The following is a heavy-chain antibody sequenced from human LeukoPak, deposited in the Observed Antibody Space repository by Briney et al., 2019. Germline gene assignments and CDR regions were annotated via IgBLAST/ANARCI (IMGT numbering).Heavy chain of an antibody. CDR3: ARGGSPIFYYYIDV. CDR2: INPNSGGT. CDR1: GGTFSNYA. D-gene: IGHD2-2*01. V-gene: IGHV1-2*02. Sequence: ASVKVSCKASGGTFSNYAISWVRQAPGQGLEWMGGINPNSGGTNYAQQFQGRVTMTRDTSITTAYMELSRLRSDDTAIYYCARGGSPIFYYYIDVWGKGTTVTISS. J-gene: IGHJ6*03.